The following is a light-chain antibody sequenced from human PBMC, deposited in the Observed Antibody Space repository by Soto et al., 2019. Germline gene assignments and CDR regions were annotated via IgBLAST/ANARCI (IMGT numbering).Light chain of an antibody. CDR3: QQYHKSPPWT. V-gene: IGKV3-15*01. CDR2: GAS. Sequence: EVVMTQSPATLSVSPGERVALSCRASQSSSINLDWIQQKPGQGPRLLMIGASTRATGVPDRFSGSGSGTEFTLTINSLQSDDFATYYCQQYHKSPPWTFGQGTKVE. CDR1: QSSSIN. J-gene: IGKJ1*01.